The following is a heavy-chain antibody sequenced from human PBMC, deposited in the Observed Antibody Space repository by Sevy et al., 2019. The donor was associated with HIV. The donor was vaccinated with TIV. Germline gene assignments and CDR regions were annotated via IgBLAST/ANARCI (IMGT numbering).Heavy chain of an antibody. CDR1: GFSVSSNY. Sequence: GGSLRLSCAASGFSVSSNYMSWVRQAPGKGLEWVSLIYSSGRTYYGDSVKGRFTISRDDSKNTLYLQMNSVRAEDTALYYCTRVHSGGYPFDYWGHGSLVTVSS. V-gene: IGHV3-53*01. D-gene: IGHD3-22*01. J-gene: IGHJ4*01. CDR2: IYSSGRT. CDR3: TRVHSGGYPFDY.